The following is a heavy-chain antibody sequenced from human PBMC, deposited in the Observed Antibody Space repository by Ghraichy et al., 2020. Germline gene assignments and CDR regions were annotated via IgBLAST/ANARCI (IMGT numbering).Heavy chain of an antibody. CDR1: GGSISSYY. CDR2: IYNSGST. J-gene: IGHJ5*02. D-gene: IGHD1-26*01. V-gene: IGHV4-59*01. Sequence: SETLSLTCTVSGGSISSYYWSWIRQPPGKGLEWMGYIYNSGSTNYNPSLKSRVTISVDTSKNQFSLKLSSVTAADTAMYYCTRDRGHQGWFDPWGQGTLVTVSS. CDR3: TRDRGHQGWFDP.